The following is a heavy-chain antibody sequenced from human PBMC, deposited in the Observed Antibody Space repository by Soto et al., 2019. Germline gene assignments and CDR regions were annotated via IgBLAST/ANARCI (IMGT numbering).Heavy chain of an antibody. CDR3: ARDRYSYYDFWSGSLPYYYYGMDV. CDR2: VSSYNGNT. V-gene: IGHV1-18*01. Sequence: ASVKVSCKASGYTFVTYGISWVRQAPGQGLEWMGWVSSYNGNTNYAQKLQGRVTMTTDTSTTTAYMELNSLRAEDTAVYYCARDRYSYYDFWSGSLPYYYYGMDVWGQGTTVTVSS. J-gene: IGHJ6*02. CDR1: GYTFVTYG. D-gene: IGHD3-3*01.